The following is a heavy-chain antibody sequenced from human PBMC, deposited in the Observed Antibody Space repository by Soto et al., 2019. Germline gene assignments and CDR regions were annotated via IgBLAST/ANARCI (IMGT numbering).Heavy chain of an antibody. CDR2: IIPIFGTA. V-gene: IGHV1-69*05. CDR1: GGTFSSYA. D-gene: IGHD3-22*01. Sequence: QVQLVQSGAEVKKPGSSVKVSCKASGGTFSSYAISWVRQAPGQGLEWMGGIIPIFGTANYAQKFQGRVTITWDESTSTAYMELSSLRSEDTAVYYCARPTRYYYDSSGQSAWFDPWGQGTLVTVSS. CDR3: ARPTRYYYDSSGQSAWFDP. J-gene: IGHJ5*02.